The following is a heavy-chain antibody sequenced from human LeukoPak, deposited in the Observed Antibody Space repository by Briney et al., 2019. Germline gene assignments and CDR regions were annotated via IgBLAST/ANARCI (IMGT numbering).Heavy chain of an antibody. D-gene: IGHD3-10*01. Sequence: PGGSLRLSCAASGFTFSSYWMSWVRQAPGKGLEWVANIKQDGSEKYYVDSVKGRFTISRDNAKNSLYLQMNSLRAEDTAVYYCAREGSGSKNIDWFDPLRQGTLVTVSS. V-gene: IGHV3-7*01. J-gene: IGHJ5*02. CDR2: IKQDGSEK. CDR1: GFTFSSYW. CDR3: AREGSGSKNIDWFDP.